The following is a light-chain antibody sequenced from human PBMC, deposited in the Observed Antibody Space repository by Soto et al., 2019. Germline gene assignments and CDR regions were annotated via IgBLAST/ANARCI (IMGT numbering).Light chain of an antibody. CDR2: GAS. CDR3: QQCGSSST. Sequence: EIVMTQSPATLSVSPGERATLSCRASQSVGSNLAWYQQKPGQAPRLLIYGASMRATGIPDRFSGSGSGTDFTLTISRLEPEDFAVYYCQQCGSSSTFGQGTRLEIK. J-gene: IGKJ5*01. CDR1: QSVGSN. V-gene: IGKV3-20*01.